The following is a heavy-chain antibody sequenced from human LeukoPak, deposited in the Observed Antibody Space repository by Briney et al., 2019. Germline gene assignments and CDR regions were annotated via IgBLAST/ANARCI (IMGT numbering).Heavy chain of an antibody. Sequence: GGSLRLSCEVSGFTCSDYSMNWVRQAPGKGLEWVSYISSSGYTINYADSVKGRFTISRDNAKNSLYLQMNSLRAEDTAVYYCARRATTERGHSYGLDYWGQGTLVTVSS. D-gene: IGHD5-18*01. CDR3: ARRATTERGHSYGLDY. CDR1: GFTCSDYS. CDR2: ISSSGYTI. V-gene: IGHV3-48*01. J-gene: IGHJ4*02.